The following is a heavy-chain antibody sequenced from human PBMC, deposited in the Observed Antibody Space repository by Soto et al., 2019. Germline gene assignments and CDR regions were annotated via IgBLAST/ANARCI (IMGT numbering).Heavy chain of an antibody. D-gene: IGHD2-2*01. CDR3: AKDCSSTSCYPYYGMDV. V-gene: IGHV3-33*06. CDR2: IWYDGSNK. Sequence: QVQLVESGGGVVQPGRSLRLSCAASGFTFSSYGMHWVRQAPGKGLEWVAVIWYDGSNKYYADSVKGRFTISRDNSKNTLYLQMNSLRAEDTAVYYCAKDCSSTSCYPYYGMDVWGQGTTVTVSS. CDR1: GFTFSSYG. J-gene: IGHJ6*02.